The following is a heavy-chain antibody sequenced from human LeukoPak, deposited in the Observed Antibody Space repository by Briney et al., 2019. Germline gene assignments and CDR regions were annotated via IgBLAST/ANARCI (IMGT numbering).Heavy chain of an antibody. D-gene: IGHD3-22*01. CDR1: GGSISSGGYH. V-gene: IGHV4-31*03. Sequence: PSETLSLTCTVSGGSISSGGYHWSWIRQHPGKGLEWTGYIYYSGSTYYNPSPKSRVTISVDTSKNQFSLKLSSVTAADTAVYYCARDRGSSGYLDYWGQGTLVTVSS. J-gene: IGHJ4*02. CDR3: ARDRGSSGYLDY. CDR2: IYYSGST.